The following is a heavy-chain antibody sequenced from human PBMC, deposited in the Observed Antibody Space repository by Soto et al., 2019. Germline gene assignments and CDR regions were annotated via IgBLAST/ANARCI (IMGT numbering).Heavy chain of an antibody. CDR1: GFFFSSYA. CDR2: ISTTGTTT. Sequence: GGSLRLSCAASGFFFSSYAMSWVRQAPGKGLEWASSISTTGTTTHYADSVKGRFTISRDNARNSLYLQMNSLRAEDTAVYYCARCSGWYGDAFDIWGRGTMVT. J-gene: IGHJ3*02. CDR3: ARCSGWYGDAFDI. D-gene: IGHD6-19*01. V-gene: IGHV3-48*03.